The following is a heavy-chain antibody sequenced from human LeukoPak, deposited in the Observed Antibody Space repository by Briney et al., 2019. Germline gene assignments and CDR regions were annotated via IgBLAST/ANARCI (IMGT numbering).Heavy chain of an antibody. CDR3: AKAPPSYYDFWSGYYEGYYYYYGMDV. D-gene: IGHD3-3*01. CDR2: ISGSGGST. V-gene: IGHV3-23*01. Sequence: GGSLRLSCAASGFTFSSYAMSWVRQAPGKGLEWVSAISGSGGSTYYADSVKGRLTISRDNSKNTLYLQMISLRAEDTAVYYCAKAPPSYYDFWSGYYEGYYYYYGMDVWGQGTTVTVSS. CDR1: GFTFSSYA. J-gene: IGHJ6*02.